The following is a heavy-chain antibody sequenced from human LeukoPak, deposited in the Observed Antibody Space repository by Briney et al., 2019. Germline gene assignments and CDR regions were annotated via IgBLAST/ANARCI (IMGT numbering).Heavy chain of an antibody. Sequence: GGSLRLSCAASGFTFNTFNINWVRQAPGKGLGWVSSITSGSDYIYYADSVKGRFTISRDNAKYSLSLQLNSLRVEDTAVYYCARGHYDVLAASYKWTPDYWGQGTLVTVSS. CDR3: ARGHYDVLAASYKWTPDY. V-gene: IGHV3-21*01. J-gene: IGHJ4*02. CDR1: GFTFNTFN. D-gene: IGHD3-9*01. CDR2: ITSGSDYI.